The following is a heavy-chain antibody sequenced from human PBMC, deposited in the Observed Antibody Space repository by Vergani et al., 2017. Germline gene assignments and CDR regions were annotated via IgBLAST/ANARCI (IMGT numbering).Heavy chain of an antibody. CDR3: AREKDYYGSGSYYTQDY. J-gene: IGHJ4*02. V-gene: IGHV1-69*12. CDR2: TIPIFGTA. Sequence: QVQLVQSGAEVKKPGSSVKVSCKASGGTFSSYAISWVRQAPGQGLEWLGETIPIFGTANYAQKFQGRVTIIADESTSTAYMERSSLRSEDTAVYYCAREKDYYGSGSYYTQDYWGQGTLVTVSS. D-gene: IGHD3-10*01. CDR1: GGTFSSYA.